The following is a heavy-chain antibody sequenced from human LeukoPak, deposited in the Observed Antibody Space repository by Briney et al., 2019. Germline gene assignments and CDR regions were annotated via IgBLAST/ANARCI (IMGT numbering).Heavy chain of an antibody. Sequence: ETLSLTCAVSGGSISSSNWWSWVRPPPGKGLEWVSIVYSGGNSYYADSVKGRFTISRDNSKNTLYLQLTSLRADDTAVYYCARHFRPPNSFYYGMDVWGQGTTVTVSS. CDR1: GGSISSSNW. J-gene: IGHJ6*02. V-gene: IGHV3-53*01. D-gene: IGHD5-18*01. CDR2: VYSGGNS. CDR3: ARHFRPPNSFYYGMDV.